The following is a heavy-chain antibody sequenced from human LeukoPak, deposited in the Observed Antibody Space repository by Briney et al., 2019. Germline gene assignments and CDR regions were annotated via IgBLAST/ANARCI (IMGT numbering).Heavy chain of an antibody. CDR2: IYYSGST. CDR1: GGSISSYY. Sequence: PSETLSLTCTVSGGSISSYYWSWIRQPPGKGLEWIGYIYYSGSTNYNPSLKSRVTISVDTSKNQLSLKLSSVTAADTAVYYCARAPRGVWFGSEGYFDYWGQGTLVTVSS. CDR3: ARAPRGVWFGSEGYFDY. V-gene: IGHV4-59*01. D-gene: IGHD3-10*01. J-gene: IGHJ4*02.